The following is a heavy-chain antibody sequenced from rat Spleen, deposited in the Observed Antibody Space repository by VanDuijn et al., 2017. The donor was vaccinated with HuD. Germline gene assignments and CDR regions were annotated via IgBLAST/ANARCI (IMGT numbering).Heavy chain of an antibody. CDR3: ARHTKLGGPFDY. Sequence: EVQLVESGGGLVQPGRSLKLSCAASGFTFSDYAMAWVRQAPKKGLEWVATIIYDGSSTYYRDSVKGRFTISRDNAKSTLYLQMDSLRSEDTATYYCARHTKLGGPFDYWGQGVMVTVSS. J-gene: IGHJ2*01. V-gene: IGHV5-17*01. CDR1: GFTFSDYA. CDR2: IIYDGSST. D-gene: IGHD5-1*01.